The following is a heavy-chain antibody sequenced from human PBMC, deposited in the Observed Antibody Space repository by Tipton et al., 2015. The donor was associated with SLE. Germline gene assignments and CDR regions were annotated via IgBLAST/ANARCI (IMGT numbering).Heavy chain of an antibody. D-gene: IGHD2-21*01. J-gene: IGHJ4*02. CDR2: ASYSGRP. CDR1: GGSISSYY. Sequence: TLSLTCTVSGGSISSYYWSWIRQPPGKGLEWIGDASYSGRPNSNPSLKSRVTVSVDTSQNQFSLRLRSVTAADSAVYYCARDGWVTTYCFDHWGQGTRISVSS. V-gene: IGHV4-59*01. CDR3: ARDGWVTTYCFDH.